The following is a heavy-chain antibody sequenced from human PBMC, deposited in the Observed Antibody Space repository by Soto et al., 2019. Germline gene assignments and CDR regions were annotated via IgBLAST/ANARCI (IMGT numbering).Heavy chain of an antibody. CDR3: WKGYDYGDS. J-gene: IGHJ4*02. Sequence: QVQLVESGGGVVQPGRSLRLSCAASGFTFSGYGMHWVRQAPGKGLEWVAVISYDGSKKYYADSVMGRFTVSRDNSKNTLYLQVNSLRAEDTAVYYCWKGYDYGDSWGQGTLVTVSS. D-gene: IGHD2-15*01. CDR1: GFTFSGYG. V-gene: IGHV3-30*18. CDR2: ISYDGSKK.